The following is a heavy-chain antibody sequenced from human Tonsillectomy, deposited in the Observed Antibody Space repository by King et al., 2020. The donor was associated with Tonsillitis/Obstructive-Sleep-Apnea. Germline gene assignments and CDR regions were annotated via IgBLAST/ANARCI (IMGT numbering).Heavy chain of an antibody. CDR1: GFTFSSYA. D-gene: IGHD2-2*01. CDR3: AKDYDVGLPAYGLDI. J-gene: IGHJ3*02. Sequence: VQLVESGGGLVQPWGSLRLSCAASGFTFSSYAMNWVRQAPGKGLEWVSVISGSGGTTNYADSVKGRFTISRDNAKNTLYLQMNSLRAEDTAVYYCAKDYDVGLPAYGLDIWGQGTMVTVSS. V-gene: IGHV3-23*04. CDR2: ISGSGGTT.